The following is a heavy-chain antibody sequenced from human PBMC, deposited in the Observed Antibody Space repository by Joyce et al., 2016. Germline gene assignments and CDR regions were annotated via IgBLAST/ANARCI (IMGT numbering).Heavy chain of an antibody. V-gene: IGHV1-2*02. CDR3: ARGGTICTTSDSYFLNWIDI. J-gene: IGHJ5*01. Sequence: QVQLVQSGAEMKNPGASVKVSCQTLGYRFIDHYVHWVRQAPGRGLEWVGTVNPANNTVMTAPKFKGRVILSRDRTLNKVFLELFSLTSDDAAVYYCARGGTICTTSDSYFLNWIDIWGRGTLVSVS. CDR2: VNPANNTV. CDR1: GYRFIDHY. D-gene: IGHD2-21*02.